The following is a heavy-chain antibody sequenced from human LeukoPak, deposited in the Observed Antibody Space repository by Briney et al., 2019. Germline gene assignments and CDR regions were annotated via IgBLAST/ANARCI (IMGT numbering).Heavy chain of an antibody. D-gene: IGHD6-19*01. CDR3: AKDRYSSGWGAAFDI. V-gene: IGHV3-30*02. CDR1: GFTFSNYG. J-gene: IGHJ3*02. CDR2: IWHHGRNE. Sequence: PGGSLRLSCAASGFTFSNYGMHWVRQAPGKGLEWVAIIWHHGRNEYYADSVTGRFTISRDNSKNTLYLQMNSLRAEDTAVYYCAKDRYSSGWGAAFDIWGQGTMVTVSS.